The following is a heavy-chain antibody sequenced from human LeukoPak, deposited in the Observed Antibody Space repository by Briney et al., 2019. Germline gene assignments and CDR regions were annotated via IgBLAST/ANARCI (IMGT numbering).Heavy chain of an antibody. CDR3: ARDRISGSYPSYFDY. CDR1: GGSISSSSYS. J-gene: IGHJ4*02. D-gene: IGHD1-26*01. CDR2: IYYSGST. V-gene: IGHV4-39*02. Sequence: SETLSLTCTVSGGSISSSSYSWGWIRQPPGKGLEWIGSIYYSGSTYYNPSLKSRVTISVDTSKNQLSLKLSSVPAADTAVYYCARDRISGSYPSYFDYWGQGTLVTVSS.